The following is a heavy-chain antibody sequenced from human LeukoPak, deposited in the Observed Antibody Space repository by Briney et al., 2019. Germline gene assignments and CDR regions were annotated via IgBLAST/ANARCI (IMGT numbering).Heavy chain of an antibody. Sequence: PGGSLRLSCAASGFTFSDYYMSWIRQAPGKGLEWVSYISSSGSTIYYADSVKGRFTISRDNAKNSLYLQMNSLRAEDTAVYYCARDSPFGSSSWYGYYYYYMDVWGKGTTVTVSS. CDR1: GFTFSDYY. V-gene: IGHV3-11*04. J-gene: IGHJ6*03. CDR3: ARDSPFGSSSWYGYYYYYMDV. D-gene: IGHD6-13*01. CDR2: ISSSGSTI.